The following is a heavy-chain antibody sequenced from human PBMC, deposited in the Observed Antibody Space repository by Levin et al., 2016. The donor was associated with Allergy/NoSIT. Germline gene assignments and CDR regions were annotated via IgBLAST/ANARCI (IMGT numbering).Heavy chain of an antibody. J-gene: IGHJ4*02. D-gene: IGHD5-18*01. Sequence: GGSLRLSCAASGFPFSNYAMGWVRQAPGKGLEWVSSISGSGGITYYADSVKGRFTISRDNSKDTLYLQMDSLRAEDTAVYYCASRVWIQLYLPDYWGQGTLVTVSS. CDR1: GFPFSNYA. CDR3: ASRVWIQLYLPDY. CDR2: ISGSGGIT. V-gene: IGHV3-23*01.